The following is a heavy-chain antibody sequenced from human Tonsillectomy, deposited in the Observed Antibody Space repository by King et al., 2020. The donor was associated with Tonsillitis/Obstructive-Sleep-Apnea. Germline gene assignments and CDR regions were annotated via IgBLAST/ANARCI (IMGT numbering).Heavy chain of an antibody. Sequence: VQLVESGSELKKPGASVKVSCKASGYTFTSYSIYWVRQAPGQGLEWMGWINTNTGNPTYAQGFTGRFVFSLDTSVSTAYLQISSLKAEDTAVYYCARAYYDFWSGYLAYYYYMDVWGKGTTVTVSS. V-gene: IGHV7-4-1*02. J-gene: IGHJ6*03. CDR2: INTNTGNP. D-gene: IGHD3-3*01. CDR3: ARAYYDFWSGYLAYYYYMDV. CDR1: GYTFTSYS.